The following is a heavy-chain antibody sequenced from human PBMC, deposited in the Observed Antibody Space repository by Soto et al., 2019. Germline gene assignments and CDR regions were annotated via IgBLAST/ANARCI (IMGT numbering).Heavy chain of an antibody. Sequence: ASVKVSCKASGYTFTSYYMHWVRQAPGQGLEWMGIINPSGGSTSYAQKFQGRVTMTRDTSTSTVYMELSSLRSEDTAVYYCARVGGGEAAMVTWFDYWGQGTLVTVSS. V-gene: IGHV1-46*01. CDR1: GYTFTSYY. CDR3: ARVGGGEAAMVTWFDY. CDR2: INPSGGST. D-gene: IGHD5-18*01. J-gene: IGHJ4*02.